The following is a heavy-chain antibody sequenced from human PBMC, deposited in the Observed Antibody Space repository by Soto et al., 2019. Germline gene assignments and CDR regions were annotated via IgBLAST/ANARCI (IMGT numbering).Heavy chain of an antibody. Sequence: ASMKVSCKASGYTFTSYGISLGRQAPGQGLEWMGWISAYNGNTNYAQKLQGRVTMTTDTSTSTAYMELRSLRSDDTAVYYCARSGLRSPPNWFDPWGQGTLVTAPQ. CDR3: ARSGLRSPPNWFDP. V-gene: IGHV1-18*01. CDR2: ISAYNGNT. J-gene: IGHJ5*02. D-gene: IGHD4-17*01. CDR1: GYTFTSYG.